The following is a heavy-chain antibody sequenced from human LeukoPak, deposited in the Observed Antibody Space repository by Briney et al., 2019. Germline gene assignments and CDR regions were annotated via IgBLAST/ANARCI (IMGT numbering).Heavy chain of an antibody. CDR1: GFTLDDYA. CDR2: ISWNSGSI. Sequence: GGSLRLSCAASGFTLDDYAMHWVRQAPGKGLEWVSGISWNSGSIGYADSVKGRFTISRDNAKNSLYLQMNSLRAEDTALYYCAKDHYYGSGSFDYWGQGTLVTVSS. V-gene: IGHV3-9*01. J-gene: IGHJ4*02. D-gene: IGHD3-10*01. CDR3: AKDHYYGSGSFDY.